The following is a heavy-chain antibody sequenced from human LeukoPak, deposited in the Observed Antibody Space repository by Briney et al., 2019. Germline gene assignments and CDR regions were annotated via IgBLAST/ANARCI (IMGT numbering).Heavy chain of an antibody. CDR1: GYSFTSYW. V-gene: IGHV5-51*01. D-gene: IGHD2-2*01. CDR2: IYPGDSDT. CDR3: ARAQRDIVVVPAATYYYYYGMDV. J-gene: IGHJ6*02. Sequence: GESLKISCKGSGYSFTSYWIGWVRQMPGKGLEWMGIIYPGDSDTRYSPSFQGQVTISADKSISTAYLQWGSLKASDTAMYYCARAQRDIVVVPAATYYYYYGMDVWGQGTTVTVSS.